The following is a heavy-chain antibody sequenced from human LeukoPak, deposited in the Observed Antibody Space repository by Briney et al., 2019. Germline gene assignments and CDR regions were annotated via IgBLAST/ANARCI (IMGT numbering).Heavy chain of an antibody. D-gene: IGHD3-10*01. CDR3: AKDTYGSGSYLSY. J-gene: IGHJ4*02. CDR1: GFTFDDYA. V-gene: IGHV3-9*01. Sequence: PGRSLRLSCAASGFTFDDYAMHWVRQAPGKGQEWVSGISWNSGSIGYADSVKGRFTISRDNAKNSLYLQMNSLRAEDTALYYCAKDTYGSGSYLSYWGQGTLVTVSS. CDR2: ISWNSGSI.